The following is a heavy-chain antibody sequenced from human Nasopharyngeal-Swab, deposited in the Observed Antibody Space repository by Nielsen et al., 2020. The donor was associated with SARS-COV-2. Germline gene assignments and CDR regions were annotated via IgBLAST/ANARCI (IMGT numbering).Heavy chain of an antibody. D-gene: IGHD3-10*01. CDR3: ATDSPYGSGSYHYYYYYGMDV. V-gene: IGHV1-24*01. J-gene: IGHJ6*02. CDR2: FDPEDGET. Sequence: APVKVSCKVSGYTLTELSMHWVRQAPGKGLEWMGGFDPEDGETIYAQKFQGRVTMTEDTSTDTAYMELSSLRSEDTAVYYCATDSPYGSGSYHYYYYYGMDVWGQGTTVTVSS. CDR1: GYTLTELS.